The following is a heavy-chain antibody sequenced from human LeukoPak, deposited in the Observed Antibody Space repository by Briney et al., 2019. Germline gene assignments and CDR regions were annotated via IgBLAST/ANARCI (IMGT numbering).Heavy chain of an antibody. V-gene: IGHV3-9*01. CDR1: GITFDDYA. D-gene: IGHD6-13*01. Sequence: GGSLRLSCAASGITFDDYAMHWVRQAPGKGLEWVSGISWNSGSIGYADSVKGRFTISRDNAKNSLYLQMNSLRAEDTAVYYCARTDTPAAGAHSDYWGQGTLVTVSS. CDR3: ARTDTPAAGAHSDY. CDR2: ISWNSGSI. J-gene: IGHJ4*02.